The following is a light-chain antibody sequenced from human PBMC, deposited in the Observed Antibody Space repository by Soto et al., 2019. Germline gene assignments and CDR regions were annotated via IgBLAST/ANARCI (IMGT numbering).Light chain of an antibody. CDR3: QQSFSFPVT. Sequence: DIQMTQSPSSQSASVGDRVTITSRANQTITRYLNWYQQKPGTAPKLLIYAASSLQEGVPSRFRGSGSGTDFTLTISNLQPEDFAAYSCQQSFSFPVTFGQGTKLEIK. CDR2: AAS. J-gene: IGKJ2*01. V-gene: IGKV1-39*01. CDR1: QTITRY.